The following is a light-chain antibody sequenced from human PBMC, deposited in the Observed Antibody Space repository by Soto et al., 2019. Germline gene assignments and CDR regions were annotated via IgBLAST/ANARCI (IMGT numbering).Light chain of an antibody. Sequence: DIQMTQSPSAMSASLGDRVTITCRASQGISNSLAWFQQKPGKVPKRLIYGASTLQSGVPSRFSGSGSGTEFTLTIISLQPEDFATYYCQQSYRFPKTFGRGTKVEVK. CDR1: QGISNS. V-gene: IGKV1-17*03. CDR3: QQSYRFPKT. CDR2: GAS. J-gene: IGKJ1*01.